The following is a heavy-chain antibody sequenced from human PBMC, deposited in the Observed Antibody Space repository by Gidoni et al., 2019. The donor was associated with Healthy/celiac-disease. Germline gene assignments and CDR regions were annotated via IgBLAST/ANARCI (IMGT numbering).Heavy chain of an antibody. CDR2: IYYSGST. D-gene: IGHD6-13*01. V-gene: IGHV4-59*01. J-gene: IGHJ6*02. CDR3: ARDRLQQLVPYYYGMDV. CDR1: GGSISSYY. Sequence: QVQLQASGPGLVKPSETLSLTCTVSGGSISSYYWSGIRQPPGKGLGWIGYIYYSGSTNYNPYLKSRVTISVDTSKNQFSLKLSSVTAADTAVYYCARDRLQQLVPYYYGMDVWGQGTTVTVSS.